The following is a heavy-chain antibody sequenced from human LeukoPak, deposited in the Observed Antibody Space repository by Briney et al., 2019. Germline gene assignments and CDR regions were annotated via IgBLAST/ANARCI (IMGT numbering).Heavy chain of an antibody. CDR2: INQDGTEK. CDR1: GFRFSSYC. D-gene: IGHD1-1*01. J-gene: IGHJ4*02. Sequence: PGGSLRLSCAASGFRFSSYCMSWVRQAPGKGLEWVANINQDGTEKYYVDSVKGRFTISRDNAKNSLSLQMNSLRVEDTAVYYCARDGMPFDWWGQGNLVTVSP. CDR3: ARDGMPFDW. V-gene: IGHV3-7*04.